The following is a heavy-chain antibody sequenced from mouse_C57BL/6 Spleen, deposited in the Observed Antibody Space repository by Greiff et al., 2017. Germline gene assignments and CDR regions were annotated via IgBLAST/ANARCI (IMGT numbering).Heavy chain of an antibody. CDR3: ARSEWLLKASYYAMDY. D-gene: IGHD2-3*01. Sequence: VQLQQSGAELVKPGASVKLSCKASGYTFTSYWMHWVKQRPGRGLEWIGRIDPNSGGTKYNEKFKSKATLTVDKPSSTAYMQLSSLTSEDSAVYYCARSEWLLKASYYAMDYWGQGTSVTVSS. CDR2: IDPNSGGT. J-gene: IGHJ4*01. CDR1: GYTFTSYW. V-gene: IGHV1-72*01.